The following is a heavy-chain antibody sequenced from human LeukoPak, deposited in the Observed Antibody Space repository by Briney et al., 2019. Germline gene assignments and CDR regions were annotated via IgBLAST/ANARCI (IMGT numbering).Heavy chain of an antibody. J-gene: IGHJ3*02. CDR3: ARGQQWLAYDAFDI. Sequence: ASVKVSCKASGYTFTGYYMHWVRQAPGQRLEWMGRINPNSGGTNYAQKFQGRVTMTRDTSISTAYMELSRLRSDDTAVYYCARGQQWLAYDAFDIWGQGTMVTVSS. CDR2: INPNSGGT. CDR1: GYTFTGYY. D-gene: IGHD6-19*01. V-gene: IGHV1-2*06.